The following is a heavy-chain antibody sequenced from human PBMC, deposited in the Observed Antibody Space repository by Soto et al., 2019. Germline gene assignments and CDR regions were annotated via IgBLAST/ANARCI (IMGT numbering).Heavy chain of an antibody. CDR2: IYYSGST. CDR3: ARGGRGSWYPVDV. Sequence: PSETLSLTCTVSGGSISSYYWSWIRQPPGKGLEWIGYIYYSGSTNYNPSLKSRVTISVDTSKNQFSLKLSSVTAADTAVYCCARGGRGSWYPVDVWGQGTTVSVS. D-gene: IGHD6-13*01. V-gene: IGHV4-59*01. CDR1: GGSISSYY. J-gene: IGHJ6*02.